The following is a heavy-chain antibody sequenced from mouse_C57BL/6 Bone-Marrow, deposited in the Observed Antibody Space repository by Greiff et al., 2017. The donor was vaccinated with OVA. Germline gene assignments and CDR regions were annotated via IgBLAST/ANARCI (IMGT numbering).Heavy chain of an antibody. D-gene: IGHD4-1*01. J-gene: IGHJ2*01. CDR2: IYPGSGST. Sequence: VQLQQSGAELVKPGASVKMSCKASGYTFTSYWITWVKQRPGQGLEWIGDIYPGSGSTNYNEKFKSKATLTVDKSYSTAYMQLSSLTSEDSAVYYCAREGVLGYYFDYWGQGTTLTVSS. V-gene: IGHV1-55*01. CDR3: AREGVLGYYFDY. CDR1: GYTFTSYW.